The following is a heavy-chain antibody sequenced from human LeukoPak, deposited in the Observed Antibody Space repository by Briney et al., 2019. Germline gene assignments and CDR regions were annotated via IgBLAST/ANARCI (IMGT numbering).Heavy chain of an antibody. J-gene: IGHJ6*04. CDR2: IIPIFGTA. V-gene: IGHV1-69*06. Sequence: SVKVSCKASGGTFSSYAISWVRQAPGQGLEWMGGIIPIFGTANYAQKFQGRVTITADKSTSTAYMELSSLRSEDTAVYYCARARFTGYYKGYYYYGMDVWGKGTTVTVSS. CDR1: GGTFSSYA. D-gene: IGHD3-9*01. CDR3: ARARFTGYYKGYYYYGMDV.